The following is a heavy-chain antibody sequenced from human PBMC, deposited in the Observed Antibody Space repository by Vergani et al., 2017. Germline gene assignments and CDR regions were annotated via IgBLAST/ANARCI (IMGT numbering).Heavy chain of an antibody. Sequence: QVQLVESGGGVVQPGRSLRLSCAASGFTFSSYAMHWVRQAPGKGLEWVAVISYDGSNKYYADSVKGRFTISRDNSKNTLYLQMNSLRAEDTVVYYCARGASGDYVSSFDYWGQGTLVTVSS. J-gene: IGHJ4*02. CDR1: GFTFSSYA. CDR2: ISYDGSNK. D-gene: IGHD4-17*01. CDR3: ARGASGDYVSSFDY. V-gene: IGHV3-30-3*01.